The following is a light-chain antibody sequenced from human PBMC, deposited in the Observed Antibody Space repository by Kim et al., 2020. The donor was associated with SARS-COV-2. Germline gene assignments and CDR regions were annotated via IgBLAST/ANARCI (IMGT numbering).Light chain of an antibody. V-gene: IGLV3-19*01. Sequence: SSELTQDPAVSVALGQTVTITCQGDSLRSFYANWYQQKPGQAPVLVLFGKDNRPSGISDRFSGSTSGNIASLFITGAQAEDEADYYCNSRDSSGSHLVFGPGTKVTVL. CDR3: NSRDSSGSHLV. CDR2: GKD. CDR1: SLRSFY. J-gene: IGLJ1*01.